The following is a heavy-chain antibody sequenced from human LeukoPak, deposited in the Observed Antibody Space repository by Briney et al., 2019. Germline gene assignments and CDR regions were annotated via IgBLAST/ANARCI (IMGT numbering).Heavy chain of an antibody. J-gene: IGHJ5*02. V-gene: IGHV1-69*05. CDR3: ARDVHGDYGSGWFDP. Sequence: SVKVSCKTSGGTFNHSAISWVRQAPGQGLEWLGGIMPLFGTAGYAQKFQGRVNITKEESTRTVYLELTSLTSADTAVYYCARDVHGDYGSGWFDPWGQGTLVSVSS. CDR2: IMPLFGTA. CDR1: GGTFNHSA. D-gene: IGHD4-17*01.